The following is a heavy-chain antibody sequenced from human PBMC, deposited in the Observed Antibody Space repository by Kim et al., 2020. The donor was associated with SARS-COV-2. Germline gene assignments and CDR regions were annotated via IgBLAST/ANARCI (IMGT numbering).Heavy chain of an antibody. CDR3: ARPPLYSSSWYYFDY. D-gene: IGHD6-13*01. Sequence: SESLSLTCTVSGGSISSYYWSWIRQPPGKGLEWVGYIYYSGSNNYNPSLKSRVTITVDTSTNQFSLMLSSVTAAETAVYYCARPPLYSSSWYYFDYWGQGTLVTVSS. CDR1: GGSISSYY. CDR2: IYYSGSN. J-gene: IGHJ4*02. V-gene: IGHV4-59*01.